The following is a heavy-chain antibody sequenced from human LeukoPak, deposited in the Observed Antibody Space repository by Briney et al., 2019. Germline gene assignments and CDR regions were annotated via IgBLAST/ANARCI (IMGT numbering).Heavy chain of an antibody. V-gene: IGHV3-23*03. Sequence: GGSLRLSCAVSEFSLSDYAMSWVRQAPGKGLECVSVIYSGGSTYYSDSVKGRFAISRDNSKNTLDLQMNSLRVEDTAVYYCAKDQKWGPADYYFDSWGQGTLVTVSS. CDR2: IYSGGST. CDR3: AKDQKWGPADYYFDS. D-gene: IGHD2-2*01. CDR1: EFSLSDYA. J-gene: IGHJ4*02.